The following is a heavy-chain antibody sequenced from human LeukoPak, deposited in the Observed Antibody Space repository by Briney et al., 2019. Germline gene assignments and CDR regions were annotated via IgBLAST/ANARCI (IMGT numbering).Heavy chain of an antibody. CDR1: GGTFSSYA. V-gene: IGHV1-69*05. Sequence: SVKVSCKASGGTFSSYAISWVRQAPGQGLEWMGRIIPIFGTANYAQKFQGRVTITTDESTSTAYMELSSLRSEDTAVYYCARGLPGRDGYNWDDAFDIWGQGTLVTVSS. CDR3: ARGLPGRDGYNWDDAFDI. D-gene: IGHD5-24*01. CDR2: IIPIFGTA. J-gene: IGHJ3*02.